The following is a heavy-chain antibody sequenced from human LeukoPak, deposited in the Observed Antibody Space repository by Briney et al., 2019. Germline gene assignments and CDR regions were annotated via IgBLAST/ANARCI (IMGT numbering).Heavy chain of an antibody. V-gene: IGHV3-33*06. J-gene: IGHJ4*02. D-gene: IGHD1-1*01. CDR1: GFTFSSYG. Sequence: PGRSLGLSCAASGFTFSSYGMHWVRQAPGKGLEWVAVIWYDGSNKYYADSVKGRFTISRDNSKNTLYLQMNSLRAEDTAVYYCAKDRRTTGTTRGEFDYWGQGTLVTVSS. CDR2: IWYDGSNK. CDR3: AKDRRTTGTTRGEFDY.